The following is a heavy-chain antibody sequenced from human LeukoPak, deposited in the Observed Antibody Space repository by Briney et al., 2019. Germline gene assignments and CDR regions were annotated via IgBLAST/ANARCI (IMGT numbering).Heavy chain of an antibody. J-gene: IGHJ1*01. Sequence: GASVKVSCKASGYTLTSFSISWVRQAPGHGLEWMGWISAYNGYKDYAQKLQGRVIMTTETSTNTAYMELRSLRSDDTAVYYCVRGDCSGVSCYLPEYFRHWGQGTLVTVSS. CDR2: ISAYNGYK. CDR3: VRGDCSGVSCYLPEYFRH. D-gene: IGHD2-15*01. CDR1: GYTLTSFS. V-gene: IGHV1-18*01.